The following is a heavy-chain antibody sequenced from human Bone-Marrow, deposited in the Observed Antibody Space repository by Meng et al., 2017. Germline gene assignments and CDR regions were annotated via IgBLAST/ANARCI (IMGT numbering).Heavy chain of an antibody. V-gene: IGHV4-34*01. CDR1: GGSFSDYY. D-gene: IGHD4-11*01. J-gene: IGHJ4*02. CDR2: INHSGST. CDR3: ARGPTTMAHDFDY. Sequence: VRHQPGGGGLLQRLGALSLTWVVSGGSFSDYYWGWIRQPPGKGLEWIGEINHSGSTNYNPSLESRATISVDTSQNNLSLKLSSVTAADSAVYYCARGPTTMAHDFDYWGQGTLVTVSS.